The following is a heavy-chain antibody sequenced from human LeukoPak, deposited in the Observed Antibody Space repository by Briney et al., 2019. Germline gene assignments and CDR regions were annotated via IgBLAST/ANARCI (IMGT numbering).Heavy chain of an antibody. D-gene: IGHD6-19*01. J-gene: IGHJ4*02. CDR1: GFTFNRNA. CDR3: VRRGDASGGWGDHDF. CDR2: IGDSGDKT. V-gene: IGHV3-23*01. Sequence: PGGSLRLSCAASGFTFNRNAISWVRQAPGKGLEWVSTIGDSGDKTFYADSVKGRFTISRDNSKNMVHLQMNSLTGEDTALYYCVRRGDASGGWGDHDFWGQGALVTVSS.